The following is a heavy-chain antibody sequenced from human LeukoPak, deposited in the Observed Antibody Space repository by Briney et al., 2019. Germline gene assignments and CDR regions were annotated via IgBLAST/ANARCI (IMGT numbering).Heavy chain of an antibody. CDR3: ARVETYYYDSSAPDDAFDI. Sequence: GGSLRLSCAASGFTFSSYGMHWVRQAPGKGLEWVAVISYDGSNKYYADSVKGRFTISRDNSKNTLYLQMNSLRAEDTAVFYCARVETYYYDSSAPDDAFDIWGQGTMVTVSS. J-gene: IGHJ3*02. CDR1: GFTFSSYG. D-gene: IGHD3-22*01. V-gene: IGHV3-30*03. CDR2: ISYDGSNK.